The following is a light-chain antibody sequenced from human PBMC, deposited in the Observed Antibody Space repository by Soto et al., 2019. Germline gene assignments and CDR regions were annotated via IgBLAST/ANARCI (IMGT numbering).Light chain of an antibody. CDR1: QGIAPY. CDR2: ATS. Sequence: DVQMTQSPSSLSAFVGDRVTITCRARQGIAPYLAWFQQKPWKVPKLLLYATSTLQSGVPSRFSGSGSGTDFTLTISSLQPEDVGTYDCQKYNSAPLTFGGGTNVEIK. V-gene: IGKV1-27*01. CDR3: QKYNSAPLT. J-gene: IGKJ4*01.